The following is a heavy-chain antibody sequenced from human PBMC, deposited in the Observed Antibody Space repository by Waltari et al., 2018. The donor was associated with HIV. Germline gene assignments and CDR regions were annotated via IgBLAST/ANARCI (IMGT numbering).Heavy chain of an antibody. CDR2: IRAYDGNK. Sequence: QVQLVQSGPEMKKLGASVKISCRASGFTFTNYVFSWVRQAPGQGREWLGWIRAYDGNKDFARRFKERVILTTDTSTTTAYLEVRSLRSDDTAMYYCVRGGGTWLYDMYYYQGMDVWGQGTTVTVSS. J-gene: IGHJ6*02. CDR1: GFTFTNYV. D-gene: IGHD2-8*01. CDR3: VRGGGTWLYDMYYYQGMDV. V-gene: IGHV1-18*01.